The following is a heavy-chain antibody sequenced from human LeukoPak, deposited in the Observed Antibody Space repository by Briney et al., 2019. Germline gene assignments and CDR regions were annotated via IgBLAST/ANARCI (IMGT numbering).Heavy chain of an antibody. CDR3: ARGLAIFGVVSSNDAFDI. CDR1: GFTFSSYG. CDR2: ISYDGSNK. J-gene: IGHJ3*02. Sequence: PGGSLRLSCAASGFTFSSYGIYWVRQAPGKGLEWVAVISYDGSNKYYADSVKGRFTISRDNSRNTLYLEMNSLRAEDTAVHYCARGLAIFGVVSSNDAFDIWGQGTVVTVSS. D-gene: IGHD3-3*01. V-gene: IGHV3-30*04.